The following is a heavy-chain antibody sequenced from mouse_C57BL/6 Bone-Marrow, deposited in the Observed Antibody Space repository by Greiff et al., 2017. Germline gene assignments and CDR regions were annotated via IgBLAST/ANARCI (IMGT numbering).Heavy chain of an antibody. J-gene: IGHJ2*01. V-gene: IGHV5-6*01. Sequence: EVKLVESGGDLVKPGGSLKLSCAASGFTFSSYGMSWVRQTPDKRLEWVATISSGGSYTYYPDSVKGRFTISRDNAKNTLYLQMSSLKSEDTAMYYCARLTTVVPHYFDYWGQGTTLTVSS. D-gene: IGHD1-1*01. CDR1: GFTFSSYG. CDR3: ARLTTVVPHYFDY. CDR2: ISSGGSYT.